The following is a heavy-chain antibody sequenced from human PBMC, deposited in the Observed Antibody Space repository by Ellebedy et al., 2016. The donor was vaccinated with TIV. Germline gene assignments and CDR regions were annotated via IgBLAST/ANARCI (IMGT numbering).Heavy chain of an antibody. CDR3: AREPGVGPIVVVPAAIDY. J-gene: IGHJ4*02. V-gene: IGHV4-39*07. CDR2: IYYSGST. D-gene: IGHD2-2*01. CDR1: GGSISSSSYY. Sequence: SETLSLXXTVSGGSISSSSYYWGWIRQPPGKGLEWIGSIYYSGSTYYNPSLKSRVTISVDTSKNQFSLKLSSVTAADTAVYYCAREPGVGPIVVVPAAIDYWGQGTLVTVSS.